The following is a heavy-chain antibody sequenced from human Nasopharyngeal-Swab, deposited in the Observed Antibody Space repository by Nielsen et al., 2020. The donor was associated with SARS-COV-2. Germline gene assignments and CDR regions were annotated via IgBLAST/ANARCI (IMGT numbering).Heavy chain of an antibody. J-gene: IGHJ3*01. V-gene: IGHV3-74*01. D-gene: IGHD6-13*01. Sequence: GESLKISCAASGFITFAIEWVYWVRQVPGKGLVFVSRATADGTDTFYADSVKGRFTISRDNAKNAVYLEMNSLRVGDTAVYYCVVGSLAWGQGTMVTVSS. CDR1: GFITFAIEW. CDR2: ATADGTDT. CDR3: VVGSLA.